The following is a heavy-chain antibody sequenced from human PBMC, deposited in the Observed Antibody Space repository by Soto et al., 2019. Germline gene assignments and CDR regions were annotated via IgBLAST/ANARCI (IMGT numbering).Heavy chain of an antibody. D-gene: IGHD5-18*01. CDR2: INPDGSAT. CDR1: GFTFSSYL. V-gene: IGHV3-74*01. Sequence: GGSLRLSCAASGFTFSSYLMHWVRQAPGKGLVWVSRINPDGSATNYADSVKGRFTISRDNAKNTLYLQMNSLRAEDTAVFYCGRGGSDSPMAPGYWGQGTLVTVSS. J-gene: IGHJ4*02. CDR3: GRGGSDSPMAPGY.